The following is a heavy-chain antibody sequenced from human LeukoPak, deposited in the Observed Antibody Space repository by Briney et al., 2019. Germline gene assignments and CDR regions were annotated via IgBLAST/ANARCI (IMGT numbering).Heavy chain of an antibody. Sequence: GGSLRLSCATSGFTFSRYAMSWVRQAPGKGLEWDSAISSSGGSTYYADSVKGRFTISRDNSKNTLYLQMNSLRAEDTAVYYCAKDLAAGPTPYDYWGQGTLVTVSS. CDR2: ISSSGGST. D-gene: IGHD6-13*01. CDR3: AKDLAAGPTPYDY. J-gene: IGHJ4*02. CDR1: GFTFSRYA. V-gene: IGHV3-23*01.